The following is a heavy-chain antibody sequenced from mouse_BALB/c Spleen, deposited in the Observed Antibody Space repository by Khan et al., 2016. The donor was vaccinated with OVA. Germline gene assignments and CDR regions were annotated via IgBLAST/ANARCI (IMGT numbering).Heavy chain of an antibody. Sequence: QVQLKQSGPGLVAPSQSLSITCTVSGFSLSRYNIHWVRQPPGKGLEWLGMIWAGGGTDYNSTLKSRLNISKDNSKSQVFLIMNSLQTDDTAMYYCARAYYRYDGYYAMDFWGQGTSVTVSS. CDR1: GFSLSRYN. J-gene: IGHJ4*01. CDR2: IWAGGGT. CDR3: ARAYYRYDGYYAMDF. V-gene: IGHV2-6-4*01. D-gene: IGHD2-14*01.